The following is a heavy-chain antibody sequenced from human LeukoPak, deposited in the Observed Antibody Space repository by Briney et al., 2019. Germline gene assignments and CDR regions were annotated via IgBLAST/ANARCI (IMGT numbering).Heavy chain of an antibody. Sequence: SETLSLTCTVSGGSISSSSYYWGWIRQPPGKGLEWIGSIYYSGSTYYNPSLKSRVTISVDTSKNQFSLKLSSVTAADTAVYYCARTHCSGGSCYSAFDIWGQGTMVTVSS. CDR3: ARTHCSGGSCYSAFDI. V-gene: IGHV4-39*01. CDR1: GGSISSSSYY. CDR2: IYYSGST. D-gene: IGHD2-15*01. J-gene: IGHJ3*02.